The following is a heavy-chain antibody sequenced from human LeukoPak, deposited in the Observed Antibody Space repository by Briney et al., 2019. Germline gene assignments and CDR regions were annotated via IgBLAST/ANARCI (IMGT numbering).Heavy chain of an antibody. CDR2: IYTSGST. D-gene: IGHD2-15*01. CDR3: ARWVRGGFDY. V-gene: IGHV4-61*02. Sequence: PSETLSLTCTVSGGSISSGSYYWSWIRQPAGKGLEWIGRIYTSGSTNYNPSLKSRVTISVDTSKNQFSLKLSSVTAADTAVYYCARWVRGGFDYWGQGTLVTVSS. CDR1: GGSISSGSYY. J-gene: IGHJ4*02.